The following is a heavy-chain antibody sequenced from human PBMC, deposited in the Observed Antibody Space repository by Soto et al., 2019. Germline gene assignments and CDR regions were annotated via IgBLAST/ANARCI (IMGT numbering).Heavy chain of an antibody. CDR1: GYRFTSSW. D-gene: IGHD2-8*01. CDR3: ARLRDCSNGVCYRFDY. J-gene: IGHJ4*02. Sequence: GESLKISCQGSGYRFTSSWIGWVRQMPGKGLEWLGNVYPSDSDVRYSPSFEGRVTISADNSINTAYLQWSGLKASDTAMYYCARLRDCSNGVCYRFDYWGQGTLVTVSS. V-gene: IGHV5-51*01. CDR2: VYPSDSDV.